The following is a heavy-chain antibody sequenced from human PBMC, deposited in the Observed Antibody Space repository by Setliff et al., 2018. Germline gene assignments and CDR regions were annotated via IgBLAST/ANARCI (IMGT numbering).Heavy chain of an antibody. CDR3: AKDTYYYDSSGYYVFDY. D-gene: IGHD3-22*01. CDR1: GITFSSYA. V-gene: IGHV3-30*07. J-gene: IGHJ4*02. Sequence: GGSLRLSCAASGITFSSYAMHWVRQAPGKGLEWVAVISYDGINKYYADFVKGRFTISRDNSKNTLYLQMNSLRVEDTAVYYCAKDTYYYDSSGYYVFDYWGQGTLVTVSS. CDR2: ISYDGINK.